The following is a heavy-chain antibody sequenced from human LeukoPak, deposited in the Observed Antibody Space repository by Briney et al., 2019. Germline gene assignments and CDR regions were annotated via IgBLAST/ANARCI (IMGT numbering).Heavy chain of an antibody. CDR1: GFTFSDYY. J-gene: IGHJ5*02. D-gene: IGHD3-10*01. CDR2: ISSSSSYT. Sequence: GGSLRLSCAASGFTFSDYYMSWIRQAPGKGLEWVSYISSSSSYTNYADSVKGRFTISRDNAKNSLYLQTNSLRAEDTAVYYCARAPLWFGELSFDPWGQGTLVTVSS. V-gene: IGHV3-11*06. CDR3: ARAPLWFGELSFDP.